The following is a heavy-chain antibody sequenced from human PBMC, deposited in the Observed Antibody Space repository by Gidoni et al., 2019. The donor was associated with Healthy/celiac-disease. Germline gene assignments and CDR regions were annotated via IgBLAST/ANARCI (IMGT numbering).Heavy chain of an antibody. V-gene: IGHV3-23*01. D-gene: IGHD6-13*01. J-gene: IGHJ4*02. CDR3: AKDPVKYSSSWYGLDY. CDR2: ISGSGGST. Sequence: EVQLFESGGGLVQPGGSLRLSCPASGFPFSSYAMSWVRQAPGKGLVWVSAISGSGGSTYYADSVKGRFTISRDNSKNTLYLQMNSLRAEDTAVYYCAKDPVKYSSSWYGLDYWGQGTLVTVSS. CDR1: GFPFSSYA.